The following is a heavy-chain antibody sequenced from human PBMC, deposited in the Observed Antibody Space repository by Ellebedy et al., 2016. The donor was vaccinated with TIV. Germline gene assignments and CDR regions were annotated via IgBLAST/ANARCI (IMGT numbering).Heavy chain of an antibody. V-gene: IGHV4-39*01. D-gene: IGHD2-21*02. J-gene: IGHJ4*02. CDR3: ARHGGNCGGDCYLY. CDR1: GGSISSNSYY. Sequence: MPSETLSLTCTVSGGSISSNSYYWAWIRQPTGKGLEWIASITYTGSTYDNRSLRSRATISVETSKNQFSLRLSSVTAADTAVYYCARHGGNCGGDCYLYWGQGTLVTVSS. CDR2: ITYTGST.